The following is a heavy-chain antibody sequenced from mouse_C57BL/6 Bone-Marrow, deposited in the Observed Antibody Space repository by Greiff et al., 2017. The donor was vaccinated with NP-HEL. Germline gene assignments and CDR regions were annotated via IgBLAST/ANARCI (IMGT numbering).Heavy chain of an antibody. J-gene: IGHJ3*01. CDR3: ARPPSIPAWFAY. Sequence: EVQLQQSGPVLVKPGASVKMSCKASGYTFTDYYMNWVKQSHGKSLEWIGVINPYNGGTSYNQKFKGKATLTVDKSSSTAYMELNSLTSEDSAVYYCARPPSIPAWFAYWGQGTLVTVSA. CDR2: INPYNGGT. CDR1: GYTFTDYY. V-gene: IGHV1-19*01.